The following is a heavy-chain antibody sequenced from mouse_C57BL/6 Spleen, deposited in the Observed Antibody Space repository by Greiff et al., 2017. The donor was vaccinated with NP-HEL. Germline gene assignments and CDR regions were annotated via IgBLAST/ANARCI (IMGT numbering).Heavy chain of an antibody. CDR3: ARDYYGSSYAMDY. J-gene: IGHJ4*01. Sequence: QVQLQQPGAELVKPGASVKSSCKASGYTFTSYWMHWVKQRPGQGLEWIGMIHPNSGSTNYNEKFKSKATLTVDKSSSTAYMQLSSLTSEDSAVYYCARDYYGSSYAMDYWGQGTSVTVSS. CDR2: IHPNSGST. CDR1: GYTFTSYW. V-gene: IGHV1-64*01. D-gene: IGHD1-1*01.